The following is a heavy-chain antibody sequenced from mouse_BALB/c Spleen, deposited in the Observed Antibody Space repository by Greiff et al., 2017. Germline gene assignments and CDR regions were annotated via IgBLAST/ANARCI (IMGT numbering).Heavy chain of an antibody. Sequence: VQLQQSGAELVRPGSSVKISCKASGYAFSSYWMNWVKQRPGQGLEWIGQIYPGDGDTNYNGKFKGKATLTADKSSSTAYMQLSSLTSEDSAVYFCARLWPYAMDYWGQGTSVTVSS. CDR3: ARLWPYAMDY. J-gene: IGHJ4*01. CDR2: IYPGDGDT. V-gene: IGHV1-80*01. CDR1: GYAFSSYW.